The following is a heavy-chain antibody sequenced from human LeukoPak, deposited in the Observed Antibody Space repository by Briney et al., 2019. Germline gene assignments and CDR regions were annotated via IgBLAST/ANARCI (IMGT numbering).Heavy chain of an antibody. CDR2: ISSGGGGT. J-gene: IGHJ4*02. Sequence: GGSLRLSCSASGFTVSTNYMNWVRQAPGKGLEWVSTISSGGGGTYYADSVKGRFTISRDNARNTMFLQMNSLRAEDTAVYYCARVKENSGLFYLDYWGQGTLVTVSS. CDR3: ARVKENSGLFYLDY. D-gene: IGHD5-12*01. V-gene: IGHV3-53*01. CDR1: GFTVSTNY.